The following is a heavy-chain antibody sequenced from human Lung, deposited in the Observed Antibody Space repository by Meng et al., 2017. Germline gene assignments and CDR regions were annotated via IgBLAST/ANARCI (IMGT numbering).Heavy chain of an antibody. CDR3: NHRETVFSHYGY. CDR1: GCVFSVAW. J-gene: IGHJ4*02. Sequence: VRLVASGAGLVKPWGSLCLSWAVSGCVFSVAWLYRWCREPGREVVGVIRKNYSGCSAKIDYAAHVKVRITIEKDDSKYMMYLRMISLKIADTDVYFCNHRETVFSHYGYWGQGTLVTVSS. V-gene: IGHV3-15*01. CDR2: KNYSGCSAKI. D-gene: IGHD5-24*01.